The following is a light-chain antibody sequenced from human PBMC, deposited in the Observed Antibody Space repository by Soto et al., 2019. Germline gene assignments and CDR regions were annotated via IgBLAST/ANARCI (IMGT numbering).Light chain of an antibody. CDR1: QSIGTY. CDR3: QQSYTTPYT. V-gene: IGKV1-39*01. J-gene: IGKJ2*01. CDR2: AAS. Sequence: DIQMTQSPSSLSASVGDRVTVTCRASQSIGTYVNWYQQKPGKAPYLLIYAASRLQSGVPSKFSGSGSGTDFTLTISSLQTEDFATYYCQQSYTTPYTCGQGTKLEIK.